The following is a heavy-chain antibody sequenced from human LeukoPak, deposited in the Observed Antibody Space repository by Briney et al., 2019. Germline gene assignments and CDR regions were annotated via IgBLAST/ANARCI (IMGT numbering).Heavy chain of an antibody. D-gene: IGHD3-22*01. CDR3: ARDRSSGPFDY. Sequence: PSETLSLTCAVYGGSFSGYYWSWIRQHPGKGLEWIGYIYYSGSTYYNPSLKSRVTISVDTSKNQFSLKLSSVTAADTAVYYCARDRSSGPFDYWGQGTLVTVSS. CDR2: IYYSGST. V-gene: IGHV4-31*11. CDR1: GGSFSGYY. J-gene: IGHJ4*02.